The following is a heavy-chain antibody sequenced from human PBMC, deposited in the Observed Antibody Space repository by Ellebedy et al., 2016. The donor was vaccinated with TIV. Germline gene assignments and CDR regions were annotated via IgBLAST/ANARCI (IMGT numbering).Heavy chain of an antibody. CDR2: INLRDGST. V-gene: IGHV1-46*01. CDR3: ARGSVYDSSGYYYGGRSDA. D-gene: IGHD3-22*01. Sequence: ASVKVSCKASGYTFTSYYMHWVRQAPGQGLEWMGSINLRDGSTSYAQKFQGRVTTTRDTSTSTVHMELSSLRSEDTAVYSCARGSVYDSSGYYYGGRSDAWGQGSLVTVSS. CDR1: GYTFTSYY. J-gene: IGHJ5*02.